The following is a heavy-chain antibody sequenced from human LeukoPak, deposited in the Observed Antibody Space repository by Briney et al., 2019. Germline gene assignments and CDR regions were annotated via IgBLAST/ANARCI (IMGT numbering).Heavy chain of an antibody. J-gene: IGHJ4*02. CDR2: IYYSGST. V-gene: IGHV4-59*01. D-gene: IGHD4-11*01. CDR1: GGSISSYY. CDR3: ARDRVRGNSNPYFDY. Sequence: PSETLSLTCTVSGGSISSYYWSWIRQPPGKGLEWIGYIYYSGSTNYNPSLKSRVTISVDTSKNQFSLKLSSVTAADTAVYYCARDRVRGNSNPYFDYWGQGTLVTVSS.